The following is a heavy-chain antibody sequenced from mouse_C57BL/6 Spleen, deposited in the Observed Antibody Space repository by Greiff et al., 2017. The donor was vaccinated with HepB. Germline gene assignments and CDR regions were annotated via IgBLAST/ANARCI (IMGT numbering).Heavy chain of an antibody. D-gene: IGHD1-1*01. CDR1: GYTFTSYG. CDR2: IYPRSGNT. Sequence: VMLVESGAELARPGASVKLSCKASGYTFTSYGISWVKQRTGQGLEWIGEIYPRSGNTYYNEKFKGKATLTADKSSSTAYMELRSLTSEDSAVYFCARFTTVVAYYFDYWGQGTTLTVSS. CDR3: ARFTTVVAYYFDY. V-gene: IGHV1-81*01. J-gene: IGHJ2*01.